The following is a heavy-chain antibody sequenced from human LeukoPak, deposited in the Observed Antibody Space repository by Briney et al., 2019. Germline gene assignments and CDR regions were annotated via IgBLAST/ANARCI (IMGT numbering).Heavy chain of an antibody. J-gene: IGHJ4*02. V-gene: IGHV4-59*11. Sequence: SETLSLTCTVSGGSISSHYWSWIRQPPGKGLEWIGYIYYSGSTNYNPSLKSRVTISVDTSKNQFSLKLSSVTAADTAVYYCARAPGGYSGYDFDYWGQGTLVTVSS. D-gene: IGHD5-12*01. CDR1: GGSISSHY. CDR2: IYYSGST. CDR3: ARAPGGYSGYDFDY.